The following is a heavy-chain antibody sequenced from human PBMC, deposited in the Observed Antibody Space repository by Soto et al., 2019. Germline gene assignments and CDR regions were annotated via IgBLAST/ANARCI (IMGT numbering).Heavy chain of an antibody. V-gene: IGHV1-18*04. CDR2: ISAYNGNT. CDR3: ARSGSSGYYPDY. CDR1: GDTFTNNY. J-gene: IGHJ4*02. Sequence: ASVKVSCKASGDTFTNNYVVWVRQAPGQGLEWMGWISAYNGNTNYAQKFQSRVTMTTDTSTSTAYMELRSLRSDDTAVYYCARSGSSGYYPDYWGQGTLVTVSS. D-gene: IGHD3-22*01.